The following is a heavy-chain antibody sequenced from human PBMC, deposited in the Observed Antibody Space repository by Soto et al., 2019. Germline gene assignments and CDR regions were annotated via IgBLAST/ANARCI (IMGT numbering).Heavy chain of an antibody. D-gene: IGHD4-17*01. V-gene: IGHV4-34*01. CDR1: GGSFSGYY. J-gene: IGHJ3*02. CDR3: ARICGEATVVTLTGGAFDI. CDR2: INHSGST. Sequence: SETLSLTCAVYGGSFSGYYWSWIRQPPGKGLEWIGEINHSGSTNYNPSLKSRVTISVDTSKNQFSLKLSSVTAADTAVYYCARICGEATVVTLTGGAFDIWGQGTMVTVSS.